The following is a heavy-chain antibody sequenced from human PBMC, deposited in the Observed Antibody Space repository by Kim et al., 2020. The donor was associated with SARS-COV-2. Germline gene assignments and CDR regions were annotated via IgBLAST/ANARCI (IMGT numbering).Heavy chain of an antibody. CDR1: GGSISSGGYY. D-gene: IGHD3-9*01. J-gene: IGHJ6*02. CDR2: IYYSGST. Sequence: SETLSLTCTVSGGSISSGGYYWSWIRQHPGKGLEWIGYIYYSGSTYYNPSLKSRVTISVDTSKNQFSLKLSSVTAADTAVYYCARVRYFDGMDVWGQGTTVTVSS. CDR3: ARVRYFDGMDV. V-gene: IGHV4-31*03.